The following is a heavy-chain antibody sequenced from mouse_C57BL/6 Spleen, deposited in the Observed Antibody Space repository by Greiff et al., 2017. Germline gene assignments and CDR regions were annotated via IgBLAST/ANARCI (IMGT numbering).Heavy chain of an antibody. D-gene: IGHD2-1*01. V-gene: IGHV1-62-2*01. CDR1: GYTFTEYT. Sequence: VQLQQSGAELVKPGASVKLSCKASGYTFTEYTIHWVKQRSGQGLAWIGWFYPGSGSMKYNEKVKDKATLTADKSSSTGYMELSRLKSEYPAVYFCARHEDSIYYGNYNYAMDYWGQGTSVTVSS. J-gene: IGHJ4*01. CDR3: ARHEDSIYYGNYNYAMDY. CDR2: FYPGSGSM.